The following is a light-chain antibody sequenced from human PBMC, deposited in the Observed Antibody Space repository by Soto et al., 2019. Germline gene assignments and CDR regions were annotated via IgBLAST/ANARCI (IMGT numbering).Light chain of an antibody. CDR3: MIWHNSAYV. J-gene: IGLJ1*01. Sequence: QPVLTQPPSASGSPGQSVTISCTGTSSDIGDYNYVSWYQQHPGKAPKRMIYEVSKRPSGVPDRFSGSKSGNPASLTVSGLQAEDEADYYCMIWHNSAYVFGAGTKLTVL. CDR1: SSDIGDYNY. CDR2: EVS. V-gene: IGLV2-8*01.